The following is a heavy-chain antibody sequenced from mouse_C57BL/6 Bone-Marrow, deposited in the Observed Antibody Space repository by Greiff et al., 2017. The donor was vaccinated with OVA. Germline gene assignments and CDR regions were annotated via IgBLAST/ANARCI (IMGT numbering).Heavy chain of an antibody. Sequence: QAQLQQSGAELARPGASGKLSCKASGTTFTGYGISGVKQRTGQGFEWTGEIYPRSGNTYYNEKLKGKATLTADKSSSTAYMELRLLTSEDSAVYFCARGLLLFAYWCQGTTLTVSS. D-gene: IGHD2-3*01. CDR1: GTTFTGYG. J-gene: IGHJ2*01. CDR2: IYPRSGNT. V-gene: IGHV1-81*01. CDR3: ARGLLLFAY.